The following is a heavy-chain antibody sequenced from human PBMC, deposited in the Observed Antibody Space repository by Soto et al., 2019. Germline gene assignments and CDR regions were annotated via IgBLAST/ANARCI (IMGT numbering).Heavy chain of an antibody. CDR3: ARVRDWFDP. CDR1: GGSFSGYY. V-gene: IGHV4-34*01. Sequence: QVQLQQWGAGLLKPSETLSLTCAVYGGSFSGYYWNWIRQPPGKGLEWIGEIDHSVYTNYNPSLKSRVPISVDTSKNQFSLRLTSVTAADTAVYYCARVRDWFDPWGQGTLVTVSS. J-gene: IGHJ5*02. CDR2: IDHSVYT. D-gene: IGHD3-3*01.